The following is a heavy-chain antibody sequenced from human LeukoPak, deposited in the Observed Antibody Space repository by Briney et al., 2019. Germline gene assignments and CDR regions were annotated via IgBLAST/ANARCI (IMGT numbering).Heavy chain of an antibody. V-gene: IGHV3-11*05. CDR3: ARELAVDYAMDV. CDR2: ISSSSSYT. J-gene: IGHJ6*02. Sequence: GGSLRLSCAASGFTISSSQMHWVRQAPGKGLEWVSYISSSSSYTNYADSVKGRFTISRDNAKNSLYLQMNSLRAEDTAVYYCARELAVDYAMDVWGQGTTVTVSS. D-gene: IGHD6-19*01. CDR1: GFTISSSQ.